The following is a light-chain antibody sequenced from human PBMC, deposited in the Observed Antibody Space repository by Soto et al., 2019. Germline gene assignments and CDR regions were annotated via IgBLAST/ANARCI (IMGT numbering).Light chain of an antibody. Sequence: QSVLTQPPSVSGAPGQRVTISCSGTSSNIGAGYYVDWYQQLPGTAPKLLIYGDSDRPSGVPDRFSGPNSGTSAALATTGLQSEDEADYYCQSFDTTLSGVLFGGGTQLTVL. CDR3: QSFDTTLSGVL. J-gene: IGLJ2*01. CDR2: GDS. V-gene: IGLV1-40*01. CDR1: SSNIGAGYY.